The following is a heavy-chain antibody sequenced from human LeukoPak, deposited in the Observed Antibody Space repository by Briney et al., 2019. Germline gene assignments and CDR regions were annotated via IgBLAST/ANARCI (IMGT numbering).Heavy chain of an antibody. J-gene: IGHJ1*01. D-gene: IGHD6-19*01. CDR1: GGSISSYY. CDR3: ARPYNSGWNHMADFQH. V-gene: IGHV4-59*08. CDR2: IYYSGST. Sequence: SETLSLTCTVSGGSISSYYWSWIRQPPGKGLEWIGYIYYSGSTNYNPSLKSRVTMSVDTSKNQFSLKLNSVTGADTAVYYCARPYNSGWNHMADFQHWGQGTLVIVSS.